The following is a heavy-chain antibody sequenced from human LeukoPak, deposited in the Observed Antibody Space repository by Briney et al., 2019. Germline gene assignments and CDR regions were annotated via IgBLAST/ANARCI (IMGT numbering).Heavy chain of an antibody. D-gene: IGHD3-3*01. CDR3: ARVSWSGYYLFDY. V-gene: IGHV3-30-3*01. J-gene: IGHJ4*02. Sequence: GGSLRLSCEASGFTFRSYAMHWVRQAPGKGLEWVAVISYDGSNKYYADSVKGRFTISRDNSKNTLYLQMNSLRAEDTAVYYCARVSWSGYYLFDYWGQGTLVTVSS. CDR2: ISYDGSNK. CDR1: GFTFRSYA.